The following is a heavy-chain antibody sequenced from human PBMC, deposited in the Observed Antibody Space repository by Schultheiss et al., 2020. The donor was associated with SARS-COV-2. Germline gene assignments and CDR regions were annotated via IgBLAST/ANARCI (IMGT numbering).Heavy chain of an antibody. J-gene: IGHJ4*02. V-gene: IGHV3-23*01. Sequence: GGSLRLSCAASGFTFSSYSMNWVRQAPGKGLEWVSAISGSGGSTYYADSVKGRFTISRDNSKNTLYLQMNSLRAEDTAVYYCAKDQNTMVRGALDYWGQGTLVTVAS. CDR3: AKDQNTMVRGALDY. CDR1: GFTFSSYS. CDR2: ISGSGGST. D-gene: IGHD3-10*01.